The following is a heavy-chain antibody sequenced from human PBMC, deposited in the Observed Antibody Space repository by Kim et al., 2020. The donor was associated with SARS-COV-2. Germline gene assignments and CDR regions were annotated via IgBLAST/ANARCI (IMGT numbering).Heavy chain of an antibody. CDR3: ARASMVQGITIKNYFYYYMDV. CDR2: ISGSSSAI. D-gene: IGHD3-10*01. J-gene: IGHJ6*03. V-gene: IGHV3-21*01. CDR1: EFVFSTYT. Sequence: GGSLRLSCTASEFVFSTYTINWVRQAPGKGLEWVSSISGSSSAIYYADSMKGRFTISSDNAKYSLYLQMNSLRAEDTAVYYCARASMVQGITIKNYFYYYMDVWGKGTTVTVS.